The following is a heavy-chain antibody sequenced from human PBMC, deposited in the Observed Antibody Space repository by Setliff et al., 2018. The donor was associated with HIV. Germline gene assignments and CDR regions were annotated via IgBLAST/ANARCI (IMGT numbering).Heavy chain of an antibody. J-gene: IGHJ4*01. CDR2: INVGKGDT. V-gene: IGHV1-3*01. Sequence: GASVKVSCKAPGYTFTTYSMHWVRQAPGQSLEWMGWINVGKGDTKYSQEFQGRITITGDTSANTAYMELSSLRSDDTAVYFCARGALLAVFDFDYWGHGTQVTVSS. CDR3: ARGALLAVFDFDY. D-gene: IGHD3-10*01. CDR1: GYTFTTYS.